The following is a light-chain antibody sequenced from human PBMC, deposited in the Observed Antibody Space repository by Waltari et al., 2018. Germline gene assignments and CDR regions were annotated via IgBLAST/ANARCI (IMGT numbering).Light chain of an antibody. CDR2: TDN. V-gene: IGLV1-44*01. Sequence: QSVLTQPPSASGTPGQGATISCSGSNSNIGSNTVSWYQQFPGTAPRLLMHTDNQRPSGVPDRFSGSKSGTSASLAISGLQSEDEAHYFCATWDDSLNGRVFGGGTKVTVL. J-gene: IGLJ3*02. CDR3: ATWDDSLNGRV. CDR1: NSNIGSNT.